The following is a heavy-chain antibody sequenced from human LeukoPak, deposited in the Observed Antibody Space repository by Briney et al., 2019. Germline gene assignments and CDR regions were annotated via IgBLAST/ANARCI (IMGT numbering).Heavy chain of an antibody. CDR3: AGARRGSTSCYRY. J-gene: IGHJ4*02. D-gene: IGHD2-2*02. CDR2: INHSGST. V-gene: IGHV4-34*01. Sequence: PSETLSRTCAVYGGSFSGYYWSWIRQPPGKGLEWIGEINHSGSTNYNPSLKSRVTISVDTSKNQFSLKLSSVTAADTAVYYCAGARRGSTSCYRYWGQGTLVTVSS. CDR1: GGSFSGYY.